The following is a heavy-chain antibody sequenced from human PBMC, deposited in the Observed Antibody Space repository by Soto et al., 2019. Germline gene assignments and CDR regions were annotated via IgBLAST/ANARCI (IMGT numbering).Heavy chain of an antibody. V-gene: IGHV4-59*08. Sequence: ETPSLTCTVSGGSISRYSWSWIRQPPGKGLEWIGNIYYSGSTNHNPSLKSRVTISVDRSKNQFSLKLSSVTAADTAVYYCARGGYDFWSGYPFDYWGQGTLVTVSS. CDR1: GGSISRYS. D-gene: IGHD3-3*01. CDR2: IYYSGST. CDR3: ARGGYDFWSGYPFDY. J-gene: IGHJ4*02.